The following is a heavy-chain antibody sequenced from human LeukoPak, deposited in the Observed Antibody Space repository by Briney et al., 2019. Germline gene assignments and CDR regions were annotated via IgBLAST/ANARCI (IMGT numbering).Heavy chain of an antibody. V-gene: IGHV4-59*01. Sequence: SETLSLTCTVSGGSMSSYYWSWFRQPPGKGLEWIGYIYYHGSTNYNPSLKSRVTISIDTSKNQFSLKLSSVTAADTAVYYCAGRISPIWFDPWGQGTLVTVSS. CDR2: IYYHGST. D-gene: IGHD3-3*02. J-gene: IGHJ5*02. CDR1: GGSMSSYY. CDR3: AGRISPIWFDP.